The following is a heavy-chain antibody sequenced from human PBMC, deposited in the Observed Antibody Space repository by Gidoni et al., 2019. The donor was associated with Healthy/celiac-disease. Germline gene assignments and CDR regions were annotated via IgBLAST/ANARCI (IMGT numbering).Heavy chain of an antibody. Sequence: TCAVYGGSFSGYYWSWIRQPPGKGLEWIGEINHSGSTNYNPSLKSRVTISVDTSNNQFSLKLSSVTAADTAVYYCARGNLARGYYGSGSYWANYYYYGMDVWGQGTTVTVSS. D-gene: IGHD3-10*01. J-gene: IGHJ6*02. CDR3: ARGNLARGYYGSGSYWANYYYYGMDV. V-gene: IGHV4-34*01. CDR1: GGSFSGYY. CDR2: INHSGST.